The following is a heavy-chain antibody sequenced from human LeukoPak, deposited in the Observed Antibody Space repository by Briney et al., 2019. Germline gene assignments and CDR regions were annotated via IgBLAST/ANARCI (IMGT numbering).Heavy chain of an antibody. CDR1: GFTFSSYA. J-gene: IGHJ4*02. D-gene: IGHD4-23*01. V-gene: IGHV3-23*01. CDR3: AKDWTTVVTPKGYYFDS. Sequence: GGSLRLSCAASGFTFSSYAMSWVRQAPGKGLEWVSAISTTGGSTYYADSVKGRFTVSRDNSKNTLSLQMDSLRVEDTALYYCAKDWTTVVTPKGYYFDSWGQGTLVTVSS. CDR2: ISTTGGST.